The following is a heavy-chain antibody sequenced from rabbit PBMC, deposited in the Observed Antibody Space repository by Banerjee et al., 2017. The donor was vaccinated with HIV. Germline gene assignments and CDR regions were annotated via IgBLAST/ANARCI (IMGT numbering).Heavy chain of an antibody. CDR2: INTSSGNT. J-gene: IGHJ2*01. D-gene: IGHD6-1*01. CDR1: GFSFSNKYV. Sequence: QEQLEESGGGLVQPEGSLTLTCTASGFSFSNKYVMCWVRQAPGKGLEWIGCINTSSGNTVYATWAKGRFTISKTSWTTVTLQMTSLTAADTATYFCARRDAGYGYGALDPWGPGTLVTVS. V-gene: IGHV1S45*01. CDR3: ARRDAGYGYGALDP.